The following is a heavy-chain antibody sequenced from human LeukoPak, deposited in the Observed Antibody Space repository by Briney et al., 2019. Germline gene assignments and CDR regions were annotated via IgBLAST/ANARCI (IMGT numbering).Heavy chain of an antibody. V-gene: IGHV4-39*07. D-gene: IGHD3-3*02. CDR2: IYHSGTT. CDR3: AKVGQRNPLAVWIYYFDY. Sequence: SETLSLTCSVSGGSIRSYSHYWGWIRQSPGKGLEWIGSIYHSGTTFYNSSLKSRLTISIDTSKNQFSLKLSSVTAADTAVYYCAKVGQRNPLAVWIYYFDYWGQGTLVTVSS. CDR1: GGSIRSYSHY. J-gene: IGHJ4*02.